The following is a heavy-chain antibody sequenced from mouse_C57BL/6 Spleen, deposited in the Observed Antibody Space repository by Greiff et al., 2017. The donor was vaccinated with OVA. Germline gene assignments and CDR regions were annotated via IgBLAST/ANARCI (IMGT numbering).Heavy chain of an antibody. V-gene: IGHV1-82*01. CDR1: GYAFSSSW. CDR3: ASSPPGAMVC. CDR2: IYPGDGDT. D-gene: IGHD4-1*01. J-gene: IGHJ4*01. Sequence: VQLKESGPELVKPGASVKISCKASGYAFSSSWMNWVKQRPGKGLEWIGRIYPGDGDTNYNGKFKGKATLTADKSSSTAYMQLSSLTSEGSAVYFCASSPPGAMVCWGRGTSVTVSS.